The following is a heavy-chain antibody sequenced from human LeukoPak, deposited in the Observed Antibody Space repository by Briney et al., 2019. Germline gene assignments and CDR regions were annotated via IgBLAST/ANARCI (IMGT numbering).Heavy chain of an antibody. CDR1: GFTFDDYA. CDR2: ISWNSGTI. CDR3: ARELRDIVVVPADPFDY. D-gene: IGHD2-2*01. J-gene: IGHJ4*02. Sequence: GGSLRLSCAVSGFTFDDYAMHWVRQAPGKGLEWVTGISWNSGTIGYADSVKGRFTISRDNANNSLYLQMNSLRAEDTAVYYCARELRDIVVVPADPFDYWGQGTLVTVSS. V-gene: IGHV3-9*01.